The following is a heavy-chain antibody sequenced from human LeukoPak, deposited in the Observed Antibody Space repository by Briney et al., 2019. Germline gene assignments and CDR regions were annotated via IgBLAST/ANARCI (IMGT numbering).Heavy chain of an antibody. D-gene: IGHD5-18*01. CDR2: INAGNGNT. CDR3: ARERGTRAMVDY. Sequence: ASVKVSCKASGYTFTSYAMHWVRQAPGQRLEWMGWINAGNGNTKYSQKFQGRVTITRDTSASTAYMELSSLRSEDTAVYYCARERGTRAMVDYWGQGTLVTVSS. V-gene: IGHV1-3*01. CDR1: GYTFTSYA. J-gene: IGHJ4*02.